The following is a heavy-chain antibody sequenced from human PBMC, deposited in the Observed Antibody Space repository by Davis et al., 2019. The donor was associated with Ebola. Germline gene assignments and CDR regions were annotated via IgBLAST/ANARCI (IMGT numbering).Heavy chain of an antibody. Sequence: PSETLSLTCAVSGGSISSSNWWSWVRQPPGKGLEWIGEIYHSGSTNYNPSLKSRVTISVDKSKNQFSLKLSSVTAADTAVYYCARETTHNCSGGSCYRYYFDYWGQGTLVTVSS. V-gene: IGHV4-4*02. D-gene: IGHD2-15*01. CDR1: GGSISSSNW. CDR3: ARETTHNCSGGSCYRYYFDY. CDR2: IYHSGST. J-gene: IGHJ4*02.